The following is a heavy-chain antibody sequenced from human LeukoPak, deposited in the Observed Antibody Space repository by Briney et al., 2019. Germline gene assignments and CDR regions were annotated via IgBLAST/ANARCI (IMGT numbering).Heavy chain of an antibody. CDR3: ARGRIAVAGPDDY. Sequence: ASVKVSCKASGYTFTSYYMHWVRQAPGQGLEGMGIINPSGGSTSYAQKLHGRVTMTRDTSTSTVYMELSSLRSEDTAVYYCARGRIAVAGPDDYWGQGTLVTVSS. D-gene: IGHD6-19*01. CDR1: GYTFTSYY. CDR2: INPSGGST. J-gene: IGHJ4*02. V-gene: IGHV1-46*01.